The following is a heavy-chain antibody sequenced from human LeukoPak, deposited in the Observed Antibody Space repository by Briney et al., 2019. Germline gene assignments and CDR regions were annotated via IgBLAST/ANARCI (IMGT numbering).Heavy chain of an antibody. V-gene: IGHV1-18*01. CDR3: VRQGDIVMALPDS. CDR1: GYTFSPYG. D-gene: IGHD5-12*01. Sequence: ASVKVSCKASGYTFSPYGITWVRQAPGQGLEWMGWISGYNGNTNYAQKFQGRVTMTTDTSTSTAYMELRSLRSDDTAVYYCVRQGDIVMALPDSWGQGTLVTVSS. J-gene: IGHJ4*02. CDR2: ISGYNGNT.